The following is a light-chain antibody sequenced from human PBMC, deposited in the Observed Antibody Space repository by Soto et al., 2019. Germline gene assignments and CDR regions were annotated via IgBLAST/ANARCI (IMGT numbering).Light chain of an antibody. J-gene: IGKJ1*01. Sequence: DIQMTQSPSSLSASVGDRVTITCRASQGIDSYLNWYQQKQGKAPELLIHDASSLQSGVPSRFSGSGSGTDLTITISSLQPEDLEVYYCQQSYSSPPTFGQGTKVDIK. V-gene: IGKV1-39*01. CDR3: QQSYSSPPT. CDR1: QGIDSY. CDR2: DAS.